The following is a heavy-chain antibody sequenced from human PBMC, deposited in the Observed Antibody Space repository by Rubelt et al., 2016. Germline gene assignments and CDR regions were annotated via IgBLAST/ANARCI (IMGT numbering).Heavy chain of an antibody. J-gene: IGHJ4*02. Sequence: QVQLQESGPGLVKPSETLSLTCTVSGGSISSYYWSWIRQPPGKGLEWIGYIYYSGSTNYNPSLKSRVSMSVDTSKNQFSLKLSSVTAADTAVYYCARGPYYGSGGLDYWGQGTLVTVSS. V-gene: IGHV4-59*01. CDR3: ARGPYYGSGGLDY. D-gene: IGHD3-10*01. CDR2: IYYSGST. CDR1: GGSISSYY.